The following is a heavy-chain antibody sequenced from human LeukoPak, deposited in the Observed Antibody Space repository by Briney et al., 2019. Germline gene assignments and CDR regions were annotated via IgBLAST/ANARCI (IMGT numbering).Heavy chain of an antibody. V-gene: IGHV6-1*01. J-gene: IGHJ4*02. Sequence: SQTLSLTCIVSGDSVSSKNGAWNWIRQSPSRGLEWLGRTYYRSKWYNDYAESMEGRMTISQDTSKNQYSLHLNSVTPDDTAVYYCARDFGTTGWHTFDYWGQGTLVTVSS. CDR1: GDSVSSKNGA. D-gene: IGHD6-19*01. CDR3: ARDFGTTGWHTFDY. CDR2: TYYRSKWYN.